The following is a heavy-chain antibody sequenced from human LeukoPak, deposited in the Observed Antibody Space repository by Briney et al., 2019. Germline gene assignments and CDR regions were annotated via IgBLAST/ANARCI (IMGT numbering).Heavy chain of an antibody. J-gene: IGHJ4*02. D-gene: IGHD3-3*01. CDR2: INHSGST. Sequence: SSETLSLTCAVYGGSFSGYYWSWIRQPPGKGLEWIGEINHSGSTNYNPSLKSRVTISVDTSKNQFSLKLSSVTAADTAVYYCARDRSYDFWSGYSTPDYWGQGTLVTVSS. CDR3: ARDRSYDFWSGYSTPDY. V-gene: IGHV4-34*01. CDR1: GGSFSGYY.